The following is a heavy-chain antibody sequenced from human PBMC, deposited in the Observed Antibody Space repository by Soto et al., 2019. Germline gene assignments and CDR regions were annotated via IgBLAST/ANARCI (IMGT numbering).Heavy chain of an antibody. Sequence: GESLKISCKGSGYSFTSYWIGWVRQMPGKGLEWMGIIYPGDSDTRYSPSFQGQVTISADKSISTAYLQWSSLKASDTAMYYCALGSGYERKGPLYGMDVWGQGTTVTVSS. V-gene: IGHV5-51*01. CDR3: ALGSGYERKGPLYGMDV. CDR1: GYSFTSYW. CDR2: IYPGDSDT. J-gene: IGHJ6*02. D-gene: IGHD5-12*01.